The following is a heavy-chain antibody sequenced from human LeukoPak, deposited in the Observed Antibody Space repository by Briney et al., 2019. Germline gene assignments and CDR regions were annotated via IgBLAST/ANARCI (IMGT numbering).Heavy chain of an antibody. CDR1: GYTFTSYD. D-gene: IGHD6-6*01. CDR2: ISTYNDNT. Sequence: GASVTVSCKASGYTFTSYDISWVGQAPGQGLEWMGWISTYNDNTHYAQKLQGRVTMTTDTSTSTVYMELKSLRSDDTAVYYCARIQSRIIAARPGNPAFDYWGRGPRLPVSS. V-gene: IGHV1-18*01. J-gene: IGHJ4*02. CDR3: ARIQSRIIAARPGNPAFDY.